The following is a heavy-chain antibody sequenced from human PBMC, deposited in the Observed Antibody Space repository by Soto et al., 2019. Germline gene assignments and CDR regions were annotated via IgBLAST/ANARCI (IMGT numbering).Heavy chain of an antibody. CDR2: ITGAGST. CDR1: GFTFRAYA. D-gene: IGHD3-10*01. CDR3: AKGHETGHLLFVS. Sequence: EVQLLESGGGLVQPGWSLRLSCVASGFTFRAYAMSWVRQAPGKGLEWVSTITGAGSTYYADSVKGRFTISGDNSKSTMYMEMSSLRAEDTAVYYCAKGHETGHLLFVSWGQGTLVTVAS. V-gene: IGHV3-23*01. J-gene: IGHJ4*02.